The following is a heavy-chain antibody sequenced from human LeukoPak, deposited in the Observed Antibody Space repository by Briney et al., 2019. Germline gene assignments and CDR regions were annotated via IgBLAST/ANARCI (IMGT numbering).Heavy chain of an antibody. CDR3: AREYSGGYFDY. D-gene: IGHD5-12*01. CDR1: GYNFLIYF. J-gene: IGHJ4*02. Sequence: ASVKRSCNTSGYNFLIYFLHWGRPAPGQGLEWMGIISPNTGDSNYAQRFQGRVTMTRDTSTSTVYMELSSLRSEDTAFYYCAREYSGGYFDYWGQGTLVTVSS. V-gene: IGHV1-46*01. CDR2: ISPNTGDS.